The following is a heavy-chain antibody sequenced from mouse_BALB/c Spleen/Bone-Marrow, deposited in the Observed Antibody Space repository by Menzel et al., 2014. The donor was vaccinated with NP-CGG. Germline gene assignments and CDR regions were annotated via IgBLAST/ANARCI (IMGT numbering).Heavy chain of an antibody. D-gene: IGHD3-3*01. J-gene: IGHJ4*01. CDR1: GYAFTNYL. CDR2: INPGSGGT. CDR3: ARRDDAMDY. Sequence: QVQLQQSGAELVRPGTSVKVSCKASGYAFTNYLIEWVKQRPGQGLEWIGVINPGSGGTNYNEKFKGKATLTADKSSSTAYMQLSSLTSDDSAVYFCARRDDAMDYWGQGTSATVSS. V-gene: IGHV1-54*03.